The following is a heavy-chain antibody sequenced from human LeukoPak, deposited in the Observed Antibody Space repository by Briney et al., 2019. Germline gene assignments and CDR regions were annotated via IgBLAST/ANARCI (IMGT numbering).Heavy chain of an antibody. D-gene: IGHD3-22*01. Sequence: GWSLRLSCAASGFTFTSYGMSWVRQGPGRGLEWVSAISGSGDTTYYADSVSGRFTISSDNSENTLYVQMKSLRAEDTGVYYCAKIAHYYDSSGYPELDPFDIWGQGTMVTISS. CDR1: GFTFTSYG. CDR2: ISGSGDTT. V-gene: IGHV3-23*01. CDR3: AKIAHYYDSSGYPELDPFDI. J-gene: IGHJ3*02.